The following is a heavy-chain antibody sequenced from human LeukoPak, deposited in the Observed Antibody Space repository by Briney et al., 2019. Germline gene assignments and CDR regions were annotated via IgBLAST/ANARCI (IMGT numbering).Heavy chain of an antibody. D-gene: IGHD3-10*01. CDR1: GFTFSSYS. CDR2: ISSSSSYI. CDR3: ARDYNYGSGNFDY. V-gene: IGHV3-21*01. Sequence: PGGSLRLSCAASGFTFSSYSMNWVRQAPGKGLEWVSSISSSSSYIYYADSVRGRFTISRDSAKNSLYLQMNSLRAEDTAVYYCARDYNYGSGNFDYWGQGTLVTVSS. J-gene: IGHJ4*02.